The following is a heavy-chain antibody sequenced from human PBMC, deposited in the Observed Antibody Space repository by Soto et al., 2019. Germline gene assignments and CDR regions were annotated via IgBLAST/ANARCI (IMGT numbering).Heavy chain of an antibody. V-gene: IGHV3-21*01. CDR2: ISSSSSYI. J-gene: IGHJ4*02. D-gene: IGHD1-26*01. Sequence: GGSLRLSCAASGFTFSSYSMNWVRQAPGKGLEWVSSISSSSSYIYYADSVKGRFTISRDNAKNSLYLQMNSLRAEDTAVYYCARGREPGSEGGYWGQGTLVTVSS. CDR1: GFTFSSYS. CDR3: ARGREPGSEGGY.